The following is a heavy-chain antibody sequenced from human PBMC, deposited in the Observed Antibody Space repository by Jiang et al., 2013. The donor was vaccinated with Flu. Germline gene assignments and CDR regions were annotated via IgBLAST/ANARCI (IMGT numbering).Heavy chain of an antibody. Sequence: GPGLVKPSETLSLTCTVSGGSISNCWSWIRQPPGKGLEWIGYIYYTGSTNYNPSFKSRVTISVDTSKSQFSLILNSVTAADTAVYYCARTGAPVALMSFDIVGPRGQVVTVSS. CDR3: ARTGAPVALMSFDI. V-gene: IGHV4-59*01. J-gene: IGHJ3*02. CDR2: IYYTGST. D-gene: IGHD3-10*01. CDR1: GGSISNC.